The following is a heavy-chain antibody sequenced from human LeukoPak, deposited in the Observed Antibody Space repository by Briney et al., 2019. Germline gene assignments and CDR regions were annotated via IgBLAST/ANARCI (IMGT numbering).Heavy chain of an antibody. CDR2: ISFDGSNK. D-gene: IGHD3-22*01. CDR3: ARDVTVVVITSSTLNY. Sequence: GGSLRLSCAASSFTFSSYAMHWVRQAPGKGLEWVAIISFDGSNKYYADSVKGRFTISRDNSKNTLYLQMNSLRGEDTAVYYCARDVTVVVITSSTLNYWGQGTLVTVSS. J-gene: IGHJ4*02. CDR1: SFTFSSYA. V-gene: IGHV3-30-3*01.